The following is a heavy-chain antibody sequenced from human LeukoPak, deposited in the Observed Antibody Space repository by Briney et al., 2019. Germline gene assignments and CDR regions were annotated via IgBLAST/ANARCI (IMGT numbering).Heavy chain of an antibody. Sequence: SETLSLTCTVSGDSISSARNYWGWIRQSPGKGLEWIVRIYTSGSTNYNPSLKSRVTMSVDTSKNQFSLKLSSVTAADTAVYYCARESRGFWSGYPDYWGQGTLVTVSS. J-gene: IGHJ4*02. D-gene: IGHD3-3*01. CDR1: GDSISSARNY. V-gene: IGHV4-39*07. CDR3: ARESRGFWSGYPDY. CDR2: IYTSGST.